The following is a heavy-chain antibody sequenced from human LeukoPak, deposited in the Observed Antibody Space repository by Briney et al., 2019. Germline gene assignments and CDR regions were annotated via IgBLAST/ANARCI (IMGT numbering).Heavy chain of an antibody. V-gene: IGHV1-24*01. CDR3: ATGYLVTAGLMDV. J-gene: IGHJ6*02. D-gene: IGHD6-13*01. CDR2: FDPEDGKT. CDR1: LYTLTELS. Sequence: ASVKDSCKVSLYTLTELSAFWVRPAPGKGRGWMGSFDPEDGKTVYAQKFQGRVTMTEDTSTDTAYMELSSLRSEDTAVYYCATGYLVTAGLMDVWGQGTTVTVSS.